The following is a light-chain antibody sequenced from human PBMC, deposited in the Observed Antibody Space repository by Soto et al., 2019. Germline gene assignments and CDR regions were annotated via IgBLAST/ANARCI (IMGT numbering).Light chain of an antibody. J-gene: IGKJ5*01. CDR3: QQYNNWPFS. Sequence: EIVMTQSPGTLSVSPGERATLSCRAGQGVTTNFAWYQQKSGQSPRLLIYDVSIRATGVPARFSGTVSETDFTLTISGLQSEDSAVYFCQQYNNWPFSFGQGTRLEIK. CDR1: QGVTTN. CDR2: DVS. V-gene: IGKV3-15*01.